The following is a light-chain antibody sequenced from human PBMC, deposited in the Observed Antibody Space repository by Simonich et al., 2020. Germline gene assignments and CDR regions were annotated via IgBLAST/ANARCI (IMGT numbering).Light chain of an antibody. J-gene: IGLJ2*01. CDR1: ALPTKY. V-gene: IGLV3-10*01. CDR2: EDS. Sequence: SYELTQPPSVSVSPGPTARITCSGDALPTKYAYWYQQKSGQAPVLVIYEDSKRPSVIPERFSGSSSGTMATLTISGAQVEDEADYYCYSTDSSGNHRVFGGGTKLTVL. CDR3: YSTDSSGNHRV.